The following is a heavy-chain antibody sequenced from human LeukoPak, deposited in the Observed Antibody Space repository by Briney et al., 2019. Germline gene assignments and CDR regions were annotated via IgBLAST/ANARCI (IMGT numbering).Heavy chain of an antibody. CDR2: SGGGGGRT. Sequence: GGSLRLSCAASGFIFNNYVMSWVRQGPGKGLEWVSASGGGGGRTYYADSVKGRFTISRDNSKNTLFLQMGSLRAEDTAVYYCAKDQAVAGRLQSDYWGQGTLVTVSS. J-gene: IGHJ4*02. V-gene: IGHV3-23*01. D-gene: IGHD6-19*01. CDR3: AKDQAVAGRLQSDY. CDR1: GFIFNNYV.